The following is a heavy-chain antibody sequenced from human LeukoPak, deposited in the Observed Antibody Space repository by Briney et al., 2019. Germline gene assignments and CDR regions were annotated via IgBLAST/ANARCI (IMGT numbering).Heavy chain of an antibody. CDR2: ISGSGGST. J-gene: IGHJ6*03. Sequence: GGSLRLPCAVSGFTFSSYAMSWVRQAPGKGLEWVSGISGSGGSTHNADSVKGRFTISRDNSKNTLYLEMNSLRAEDTAVYYCARDAITGSYYDYYYYMDDWGKGTTVTVSS. V-gene: IGHV3-23*01. D-gene: IGHD1-26*01. CDR1: GFTFSSYA. CDR3: ARDAITGSYYDYYYYMDD.